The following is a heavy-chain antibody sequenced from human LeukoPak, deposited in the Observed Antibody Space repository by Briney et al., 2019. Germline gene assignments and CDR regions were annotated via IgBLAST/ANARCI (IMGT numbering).Heavy chain of an antibody. J-gene: IGHJ4*02. Sequence: PGGSLRLSCAASGFTFSDYYMSWIRQAPGKGLEWVSSISSSDSKYYVDSVKGRFTISRDNAKNSLYLQIYCAREGYSYGHAVDYWGQGTLVTVSS. CDR1: GFTFSDYY. CDR3: DY. D-gene: IGHD5-18*01. V-gene: IGHV3-69-1*01. CDR2: ISSSDSK.